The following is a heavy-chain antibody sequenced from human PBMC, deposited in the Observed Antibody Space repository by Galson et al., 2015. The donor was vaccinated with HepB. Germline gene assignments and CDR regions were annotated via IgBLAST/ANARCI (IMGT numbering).Heavy chain of an antibody. CDR2: IDHSGTT. CDR1: GGSFSGYY. D-gene: IGHD3-9*01. Sequence: LTCAVYGGSFSGYYWTWIRQPPGKGLEWIGEIDHSGTTNNNPSLKSRVTISVDTSENQFSLKLTSVTAADSAVYYCARGLDGGYDIVTGYYTSCFDHWGQGTLVTVSS. CDR3: ARGLDGGYDIVTGYYTSCFDH. V-gene: IGHV4-34*01. J-gene: IGHJ4*02.